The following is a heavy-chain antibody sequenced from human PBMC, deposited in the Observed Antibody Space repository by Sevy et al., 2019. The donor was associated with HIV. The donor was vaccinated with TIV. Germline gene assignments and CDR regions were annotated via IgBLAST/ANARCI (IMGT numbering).Heavy chain of an antibody. J-gene: IGHJ4*02. CDR3: ANQNYDSSGYCDY. CDR1: GFTFSSYG. Sequence: GGSLRLSCAASGFTFSSYGMHWVRQAPGKGLEWVAVISYDGSNKYYADSVKGRFTISRDNSKNTLYPQMNSLRAEDTAVYYCANQNYDSSGYCDYWGQGTLVTVSS. V-gene: IGHV3-30*18. D-gene: IGHD3-22*01. CDR2: ISYDGSNK.